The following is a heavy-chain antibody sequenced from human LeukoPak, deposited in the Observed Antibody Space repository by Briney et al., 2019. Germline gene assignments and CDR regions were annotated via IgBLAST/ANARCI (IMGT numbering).Heavy chain of an antibody. Sequence: GASVKVSCKASGYTFTSYYMHWVRPAPGQGLEWMGWINPNSGGTNYAQKFQGRVTMTRDTSISTAYMELSRLRSDDTAVYHCATQGGYYDSSGYVLDYWGQGTLVTVSS. CDR3: ATQGGYYDSSGYVLDY. V-gene: IGHV1-2*02. D-gene: IGHD3-22*01. J-gene: IGHJ4*02. CDR2: INPNSGGT. CDR1: GYTFTSYY.